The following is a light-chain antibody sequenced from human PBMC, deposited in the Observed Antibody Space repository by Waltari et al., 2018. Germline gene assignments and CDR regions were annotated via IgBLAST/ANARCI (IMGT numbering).Light chain of an antibody. CDR1: QSISTW. CDR2: KAS. J-gene: IGKJ3*01. V-gene: IGKV1-5*03. CDR3: QQYNNNSPWT. Sequence: DIQMTQSPSTLSASVGDRVTITCRASQSISTWLAWYQQKPGKAPKLLIYKASSLLSGVPSRFSGSGSGTEFTLTISSLQPDDFATYYCQQYNNNSPWTFGPGTKVDIK.